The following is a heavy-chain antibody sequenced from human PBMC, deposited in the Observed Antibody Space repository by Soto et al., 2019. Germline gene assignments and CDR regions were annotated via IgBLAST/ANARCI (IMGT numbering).Heavy chain of an antibody. D-gene: IGHD3-10*01. CDR2: ISAYNGNT. CDR3: ARGPGWFGEYHWFDP. CDR1: GYTFTSYG. J-gene: IGHJ5*02. Sequence: GASVKVSCKASGYTFTSYGISWVRQAPGQGLEWMGWISAYNGNTNYAQKLQGRVTMTTDTSTSTAYMGLRSLRSDDTAVYYCARGPGWFGEYHWFDPWGQGTLVTVSS. V-gene: IGHV1-18*01.